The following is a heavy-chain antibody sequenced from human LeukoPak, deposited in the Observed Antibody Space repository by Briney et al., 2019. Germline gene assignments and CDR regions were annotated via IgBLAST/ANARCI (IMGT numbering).Heavy chain of an antibody. D-gene: IGHD6-13*01. CDR2: INPNSGGT. V-gene: IGHV1-2*02. CDR1: GYTFTSYG. J-gene: IGHJ5*02. CDR3: ARGTLTYSSSWTRGNWFDP. Sequence: ASVKVSCKASGYTFTSYGISWVRQAPGQGLEWMGWINPNSGGTNYAQKFQGRVTMTRDTSISTAYMELSRLRSDDTAVYYCARGTLTYSSSWTRGNWFDPWGQGTLVTVSS.